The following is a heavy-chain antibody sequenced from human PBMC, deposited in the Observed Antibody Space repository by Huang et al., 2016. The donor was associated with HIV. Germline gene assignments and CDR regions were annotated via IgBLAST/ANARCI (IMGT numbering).Heavy chain of an antibody. CDR1: GYTFTSYS. CDR3: AREGQGYAMDV. Sequence: QVQLVQSGAEVKKPGASVKVSCKTSGYTFTSYSIHWVRQAPGQGLEWMGIINPDVDSKSYAPKFQGRGTMTRDTATSTVYMELSSLRSEDTAMYYCAREGQGYAMDVWGQGTTVTVSS. V-gene: IGHV1-46*01. CDR2: INPDVDSK. J-gene: IGHJ6*02.